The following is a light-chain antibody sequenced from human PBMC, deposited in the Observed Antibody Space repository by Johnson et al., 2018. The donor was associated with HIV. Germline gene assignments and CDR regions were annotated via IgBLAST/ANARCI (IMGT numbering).Light chain of an antibody. J-gene: IGLJ1*01. CDR1: SSNIGNNY. CDR2: DNH. Sequence: QSVLTQPPSVSAAPGQKVTISCSGSSSNIGNNYVSWYQQLPGTAPKLLIFDNHKRTSGIPDRFSGSQSGTSATLGITGLQTGDEADYYCGTWDSSLSAYVFGTGTKVTVL. V-gene: IGLV1-51*01. CDR3: GTWDSSLSAYV.